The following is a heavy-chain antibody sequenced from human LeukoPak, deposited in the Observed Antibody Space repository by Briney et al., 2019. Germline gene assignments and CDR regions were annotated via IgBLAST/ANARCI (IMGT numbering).Heavy chain of an antibody. CDR3: ARDRYCTGGVCYISWFDP. V-gene: IGHV1-46*01. CDR2: INPSGGST. J-gene: IGHJ5*02. D-gene: IGHD2-8*02. CDR1: GYTLTSYY. Sequence: ASVKVSCKASGYTLTSYYMHWVRQAPGQGLEWMGIINPSGGSTSYAQKFQGRVTMTRDTSTSTVYMELSSLRSEGTAVYYCARDRYCTGGVCYISWFDPWGQGTLVTVSS.